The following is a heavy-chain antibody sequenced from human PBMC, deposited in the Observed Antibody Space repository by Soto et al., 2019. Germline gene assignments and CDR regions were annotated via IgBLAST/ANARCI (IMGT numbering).Heavy chain of an antibody. CDR1: GGSISSGDYY. D-gene: IGHD3-3*01. J-gene: IGHJ6*02. V-gene: IGHV4-30-4*01. CDR2: IYYSGST. CDR3: ARDTISPEYYYYGMDV. Sequence: QVQLQESGPGLVKPSQTLSLTCTVSGGSISSGDYYWSWIRQPPGKGLEWIGYIYYSGSTYYNPSLKGRVTISVDTSKNQFSLKLSSVTAADTAVYYCARDTISPEYYYYGMDVWGQGTTVTVSS.